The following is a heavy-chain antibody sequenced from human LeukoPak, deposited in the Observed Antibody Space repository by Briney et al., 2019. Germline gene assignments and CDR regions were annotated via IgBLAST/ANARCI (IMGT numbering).Heavy chain of an antibody. Sequence: SGGSLRLSCAVSGFTVSSNYMSWVRQAPGKGLEWVSSVYSGGSTYYAGSVKGRFTISRDNSKNTLYLQMNSLRAEDTAVYYCARRGYGDHAPFDYWGQGTLVTVSS. V-gene: IGHV3-66*04. CDR2: VYSGGST. CDR3: ARRGYGDHAPFDY. CDR1: GFTVSSNY. J-gene: IGHJ4*02. D-gene: IGHD4-17*01.